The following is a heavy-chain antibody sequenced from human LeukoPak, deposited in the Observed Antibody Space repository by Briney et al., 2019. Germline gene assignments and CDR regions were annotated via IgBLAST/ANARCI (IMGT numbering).Heavy chain of an antibody. Sequence: WETLSLTCTLSCGSISSYYWSWTRQPPGRGLEWIGYIYYSGSTNYNPSLKSRVTISVDTSKNQFSLKLSSVTAADTAVYYCAREGTVYYDSSGFDYWGQGTLVTVSS. V-gene: IGHV4-59*01. CDR3: AREGTVYYDSSGFDY. CDR1: CGSISSYY. D-gene: IGHD3-22*01. CDR2: IYYSGST. J-gene: IGHJ4*02.